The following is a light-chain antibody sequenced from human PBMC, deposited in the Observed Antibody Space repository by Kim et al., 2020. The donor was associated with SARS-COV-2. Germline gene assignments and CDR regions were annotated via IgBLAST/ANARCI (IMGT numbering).Light chain of an antibody. J-gene: IGLJ1*01. V-gene: IGLV1-44*01. CDR2: KSN. CDR1: SSNIGRYT. CDR3: AAWDDSLNGYV. Sequence: QSVLTQPPSASGPPCPLFTLSCSGSSSNIGRYTVNWYQKLPGKAPTLVMYKSNQRPSGVPDRVSGSKSGTSAALAISGLQSEDEGDYYCAAWDDSLNGYVFGTGTQLTVL.